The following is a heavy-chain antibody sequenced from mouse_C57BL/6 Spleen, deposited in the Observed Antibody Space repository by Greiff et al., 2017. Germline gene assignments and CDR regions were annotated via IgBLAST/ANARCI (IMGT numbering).Heavy chain of an antibody. V-gene: IGHV1-82*01. Sequence: QVQLQQSGPELVKPGASVKISCKASGYAFSSSWMNWVKQRPGKGLEWIGRIYPGDGDTNYNGKFKGKATLTADKSSSTAYMQLSSLTSEDSAVYFCARGVYDYFDYWGQGTTLTVSS. J-gene: IGHJ2*01. CDR2: IYPGDGDT. D-gene: IGHD2-3*01. CDR1: GYAFSSSW. CDR3: ARGVYDYFDY.